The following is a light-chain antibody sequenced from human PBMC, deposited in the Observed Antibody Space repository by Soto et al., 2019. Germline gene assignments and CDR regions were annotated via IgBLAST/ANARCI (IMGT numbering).Light chain of an antibody. CDR3: QQCGDWPLT. J-gene: IGKJ4*01. CDR2: ATS. CDR1: QSVANN. Sequence: EIVLTQSPATLSVSPGERATLSCRASQSVANNFVWYQQKPGQAPRLLIFATSTRATGGPARFSGSGSGTEFTLTISRLQSEDFAVYFCQQCGDWPLTFGGGAKVEIE. V-gene: IGKV3-15*01.